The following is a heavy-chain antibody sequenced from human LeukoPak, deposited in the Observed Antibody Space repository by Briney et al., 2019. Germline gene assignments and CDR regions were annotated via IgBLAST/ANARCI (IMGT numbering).Heavy chain of an antibody. Sequence: PSETLSLTCTVSGGSISSYYWSWIRQPAGKGLEWIGRIYTSGSTNYNPSLKSRVTMSVDTSKNQFSLKLSSVTAADTAVYYCARDWASPIVGAITSWFDPWGQGTLVTVSS. J-gene: IGHJ5*02. CDR3: ARDWASPIVGAITSWFDP. V-gene: IGHV4-4*07. CDR1: GGSISSYY. CDR2: IYTSGST. D-gene: IGHD1-26*01.